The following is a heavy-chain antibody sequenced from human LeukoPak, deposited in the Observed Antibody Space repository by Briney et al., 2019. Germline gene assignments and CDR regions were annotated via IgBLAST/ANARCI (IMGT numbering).Heavy chain of an antibody. Sequence: SETLSLTRTVSGGSISSYYWSWIRQPPGKGLEWIGYIYYSGSTKYNPSLKSRVTISVDTSKNQFSLRLSSVTAADTAVYYCARHLQDTAMVSPLYYFDNWGQGTLVTVSS. J-gene: IGHJ4*02. CDR2: IYYSGST. D-gene: IGHD5-18*01. CDR3: ARHLQDTAMVSPLYYFDN. V-gene: IGHV4-59*08. CDR1: GGSISSYY.